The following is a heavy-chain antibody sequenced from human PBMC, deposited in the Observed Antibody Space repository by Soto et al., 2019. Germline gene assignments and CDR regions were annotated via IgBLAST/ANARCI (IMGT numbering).Heavy chain of an antibody. D-gene: IGHD6-13*01. CDR1: GFTFRSYW. CDR3: ARNLCIAASGTDYYHGMDV. CDR2: IKQDGSEK. J-gene: IGHJ6*02. V-gene: IGHV3-7*03. Sequence: PGGSLRLSCGDSGFTFRSYWMSWVRQAPGKGLEWVANIKQDGSEKNDVDSVKGRFTISRDNAKSSLYLQMNSLRAEDTAVYYCARNLCIAASGTDYYHGMDVWGQGTTVTVSS.